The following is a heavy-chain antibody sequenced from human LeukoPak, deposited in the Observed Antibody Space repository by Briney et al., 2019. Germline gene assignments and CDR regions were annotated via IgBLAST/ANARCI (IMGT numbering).Heavy chain of an antibody. D-gene: IGHD6-19*01. CDR1: GFSFSNYG. J-gene: IGHJ4*02. V-gene: IGHV3-7*05. CDR3: ARDPKNGAIAGFY. Sequence: GGSLRLSCVASGFSFSNYGMSWVRQAPGKGLEWVANIKQEGSEKYYADSVKDRSTISRDNAKNSLYLQMNSLRAEDTAVYYCARDPKNGAIAGFYWGQGTLVTVSS. CDR2: IKQEGSEK.